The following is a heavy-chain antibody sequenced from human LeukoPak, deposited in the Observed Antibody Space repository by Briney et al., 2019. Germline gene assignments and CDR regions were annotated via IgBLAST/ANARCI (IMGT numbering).Heavy chain of an antibody. CDR3: ANFPQTTVTGGGFDY. CDR1: GFTFSSFA. V-gene: IGHV3-23*01. Sequence: GGSLRLSRAASGFTFSSFAMSWVRQAPGKGLEWVSAISGSGGSTYYADSVKGRFTISRDNSKNTLYLQMNSLRAEDTAVYYCANFPQTTVTGGGFDYWGQGTLVTVSS. D-gene: IGHD4-17*01. J-gene: IGHJ4*02. CDR2: ISGSGGST.